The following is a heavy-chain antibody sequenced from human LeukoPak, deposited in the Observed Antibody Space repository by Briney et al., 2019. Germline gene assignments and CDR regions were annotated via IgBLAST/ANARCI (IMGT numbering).Heavy chain of an antibody. D-gene: IGHD3-10*02. CDR2: ISPSGSSI. J-gene: IGHJ4*02. CDR1: GLTFSDYY. Sequence: PGGSLRLSCAVSGLTFSDYYMSWTRQAPGKGPELVSYISPSGSSIFYVDSVKGRFTISRDNSMNTLYLQMNSLRVDDTSVYYCARDKGRGRYVDDWGQGALVVVSS. V-gene: IGHV3-11*04. CDR3: ARDKGRGRYVDD.